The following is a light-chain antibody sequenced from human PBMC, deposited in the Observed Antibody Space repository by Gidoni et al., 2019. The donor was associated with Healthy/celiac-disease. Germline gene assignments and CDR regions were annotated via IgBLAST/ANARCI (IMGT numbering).Light chain of an antibody. J-gene: IGLJ2*01. CDR1: SGNIASNY. V-gene: IGLV6-57*03. Sequence: KFMLTQPHSVSESQGKTVTISCTRSSGNIASNYVQWYQQRTGSAPTTVIYEDHQRPSGVPYRFSGSIDRSSNSASLTISGLKTEDEADYYCQSYDSSNQVFGGGTKLTVL. CDR2: EDH. CDR3: QSYDSSNQV.